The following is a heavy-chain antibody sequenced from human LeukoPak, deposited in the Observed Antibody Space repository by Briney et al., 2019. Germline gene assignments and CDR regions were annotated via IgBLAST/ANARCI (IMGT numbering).Heavy chain of an antibody. J-gene: IGHJ4*02. D-gene: IGHD1-26*01. CDR2: IWYDGSNK. CDR1: GFTFSSDG. CDR3: ARGELLRLRDRAFGY. V-gene: IGHV3-33*01. Sequence: PGRSLRLSCAASGFTFSSDGMHWVRQAPGKGLEWVAVIWYDGSNKYYADSVRGRFSISRDNSKNTLYLQLNSLRADDTAVYYCARGELLRLRDRAFGYWGQGSLVTVSS.